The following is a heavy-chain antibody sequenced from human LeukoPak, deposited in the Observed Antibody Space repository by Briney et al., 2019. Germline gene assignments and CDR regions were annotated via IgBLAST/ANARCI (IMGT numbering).Heavy chain of an antibody. Sequence: PGGSLRLSCAASGFTFSSYSMNWVRQAPGKGLERVSSISSSSSYIYYADSVKGRFTISRDNAKNSLYLQMNSLRAEDTAVYYCASGMVRASYGMDVWGKGTAVTVSS. CDR3: ASGMVRASYGMDV. D-gene: IGHD3-10*01. CDR1: GFTFSSYS. J-gene: IGHJ6*04. CDR2: ISSSSSYI. V-gene: IGHV3-21*01.